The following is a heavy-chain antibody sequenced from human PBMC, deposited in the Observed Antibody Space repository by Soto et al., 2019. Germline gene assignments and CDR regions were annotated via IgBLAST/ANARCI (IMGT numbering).Heavy chain of an antibody. CDR2: NYRPGST. D-gene: IGHD1-7*01. CDR3: ASRDPGTSVDY. CDR1: GGSFTSNNW. V-gene: IGHV4-4*02. Sequence: QVQLQESGPGLVKPSGTLSLTCAVSGGSFTSNNWWTWVRQPPGQGLEWIGENYRPGSTNYNPSLKSRVTISLDKPENQCSLKVTSLTAADTAVYYCASRDPGTSVDYWGQGTLVTVSS. J-gene: IGHJ4*02.